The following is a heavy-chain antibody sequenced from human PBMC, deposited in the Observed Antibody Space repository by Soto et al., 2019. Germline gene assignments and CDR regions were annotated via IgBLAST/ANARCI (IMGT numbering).Heavy chain of an antibody. CDR1: GGSISSGGYY. CDR3: ARRAIGESHYMDV. J-gene: IGHJ6*03. CDR2: IYYSGST. D-gene: IGHD3-10*01. Sequence: QVQLQESGPGLVKPSQTLSLTCTVSGGSISSGGYYWSWIRQHPGKGLEWIGYIYYSGSTYYNPSLKRRVTISVDTSKNQFSLKLSSVTAADTAVYYCARRAIGESHYMDVWGKGTTVTVSS. V-gene: IGHV4-31*03.